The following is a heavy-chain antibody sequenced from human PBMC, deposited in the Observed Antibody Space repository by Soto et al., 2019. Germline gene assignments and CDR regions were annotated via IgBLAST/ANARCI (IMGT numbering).Heavy chain of an antibody. D-gene: IGHD6-13*01. CDR2: ISYSGST. V-gene: IGHV4-31*03. J-gene: IGHJ4*02. Sequence: QVQLQESGPGLVKPSQTLSLTCTVSGGSITTGGYHWSWIRQHPGKGLELIGYISYSGSTYYNPSLMSRVTISVDTSQNQFSLKLSSVAAADTAVYYCAGVCIAADSGGGPFDFWGQGTLVTVSS. CDR3: AGVCIAADSGGGPFDF. CDR1: GGSITTGGYH.